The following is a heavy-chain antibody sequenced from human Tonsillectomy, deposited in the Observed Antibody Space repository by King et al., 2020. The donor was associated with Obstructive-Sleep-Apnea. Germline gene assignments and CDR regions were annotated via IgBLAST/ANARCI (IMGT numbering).Heavy chain of an antibody. CDR1: GYSISSGCY. J-gene: IGHJ4*02. CDR3: ARSDIAAAGTNFDY. V-gene: IGHV4-38-2*02. D-gene: IGHD6-13*01. CDR2: IYHSGIT. Sequence: QLQESGPGLVKPSETLSLTYTVSGYSISSGCYWGWIRQPPGKGLEWIGSIYHSGITYYNPSLKSRVTISVDTSKNQFSLKLSSVTAADTAVYYCARSDIAAAGTNFDYWGQGTLVTVSS.